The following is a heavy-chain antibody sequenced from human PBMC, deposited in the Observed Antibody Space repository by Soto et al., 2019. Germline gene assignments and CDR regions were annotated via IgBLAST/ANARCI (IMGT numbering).Heavy chain of an antibody. Sequence: GGSRRLSCAVSGFTLSTYGMHWVRQAPGKGLEWVAVISSDGYNKYYADSVKGRFTISRDNSKNMLYLQMNSLRTEDTAVYYCAKKMIPAIYYYYFGMDVWGQGTTVTVSS. D-gene: IGHD2-2*01. J-gene: IGHJ6*02. CDR2: ISSDGYNK. V-gene: IGHV3-30*18. CDR3: AKKMIPAIYYYYFGMDV. CDR1: GFTLSTYG.